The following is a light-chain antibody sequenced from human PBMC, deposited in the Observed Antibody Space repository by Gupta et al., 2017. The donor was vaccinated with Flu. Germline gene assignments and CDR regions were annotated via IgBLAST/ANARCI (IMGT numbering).Light chain of an antibody. CDR3: VLYMGSAIQV. CDR1: SGSVSSGYY. CDR2: NTN. Sequence: QTVVTQEPSFSVSPGGTVTLTCGLSSGSVSSGYYPSWYQQTPGQAPRTLIYNTNTRSSGVPDRFFGSILGNKAALTITGAQADDESDYYCVLYMGSAIQVFGGRTKLTVL. V-gene: IGLV8-61*01. J-gene: IGLJ2*01.